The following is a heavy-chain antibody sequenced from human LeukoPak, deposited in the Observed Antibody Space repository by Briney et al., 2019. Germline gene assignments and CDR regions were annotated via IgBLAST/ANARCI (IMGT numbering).Heavy chain of an antibody. Sequence: GGSLRLSCAASGFTFNNYWISWVRQAPGKGLGWVANIRQDGSEKKYVDSVKGRFTISRDNARNSLYLQMNSLRAEDTGIYYCARDAPGGHCDYWGQGSLVTVSS. J-gene: IGHJ4*02. D-gene: IGHD3-16*01. V-gene: IGHV3-7*01. CDR3: ARDAPGGHCDY. CDR2: IRQDGSEK. CDR1: GFTFNNYW.